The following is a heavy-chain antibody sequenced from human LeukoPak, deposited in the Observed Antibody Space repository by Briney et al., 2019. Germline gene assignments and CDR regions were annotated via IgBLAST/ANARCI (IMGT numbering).Heavy chain of an antibody. J-gene: IGHJ4*02. CDR2: INHSGST. Sequence: PSETLSLTCAVYGGSFSGYYWSWIRQPPGKGLEWIGEINHSGSTNYNPSLKSRVTISVDKSKNQFSLKLSSVTAADTAVYYCASLSPGYSGYEGHYFDYWGQGTLVTVSS. V-gene: IGHV4-34*01. CDR1: GGSFSGYY. CDR3: ASLSPGYSGYEGHYFDY. D-gene: IGHD5-12*01.